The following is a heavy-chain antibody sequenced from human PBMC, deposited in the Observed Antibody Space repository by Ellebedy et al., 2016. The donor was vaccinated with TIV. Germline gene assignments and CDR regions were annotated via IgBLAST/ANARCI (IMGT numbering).Heavy chain of an antibody. CDR1: GGSISSGNY. J-gene: IGHJ5*02. D-gene: IGHD3-3*02. V-gene: IGHV4-61*02. CDR2: IYTSGST. CDR3: ARGSAFFDP. Sequence: SETLSLTXTVSGGSISSGNYCSCIRQPAGKGLEWIGRIYTSGSTNYNPSLKSRVIMSLDTSKNQFSLKLSSVTAADTAVYYCARGSAFFDPWGQGTLVTVSS.